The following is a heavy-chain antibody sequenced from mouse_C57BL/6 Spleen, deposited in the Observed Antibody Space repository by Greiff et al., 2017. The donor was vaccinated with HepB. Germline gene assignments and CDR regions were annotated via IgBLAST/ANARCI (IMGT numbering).Heavy chain of an antibody. CDR3: ARHYYGSSYGYWYFDV. J-gene: IGHJ1*03. CDR1: GFNIKNTY. D-gene: IGHD1-1*01. Sequence: VQLKDSVAELVRPGASVKLSCTASGFNIKNTYMHWVKQRPEQGLEWIGRIDPANGNTKYAPKFQGKATITADTSSNTAYLQLSSLTSEDTAIYYCARHYYGSSYGYWYFDVWGTGTTVTVSS. V-gene: IGHV14-3*01. CDR2: IDPANGNT.